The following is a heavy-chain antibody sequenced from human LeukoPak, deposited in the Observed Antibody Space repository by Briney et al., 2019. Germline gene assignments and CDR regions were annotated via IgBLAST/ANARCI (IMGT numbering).Heavy chain of an antibody. CDR2: ISGSGDST. CDR3: AKANQNYYDAYMDV. CDR1: GFTFSSYA. V-gene: IGHV3-23*01. J-gene: IGHJ6*04. Sequence: GGSLRLSCADSGFTFSSYAMKWVRQAPGKGLEWVSGISGSGDSTYYADSVKGRFTISRDNSENTLYLQMSSLRAEDTAVYYCAKANQNYYDAYMDVWGTGTTVTVSS. D-gene: IGHD3-22*01.